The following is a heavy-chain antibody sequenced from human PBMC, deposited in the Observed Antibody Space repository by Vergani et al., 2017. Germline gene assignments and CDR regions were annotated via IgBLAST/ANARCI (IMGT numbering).Heavy chain of an antibody. D-gene: IGHD6-13*01. V-gene: IGHV1-2*02. J-gene: IGHJ4*02. CDR3: AXVGSSYNRDYFDY. CDR1: GYTFTDYF. CDR2: INPNSGGT. Sequence: QVQLLQSGAEVKKPGASVEVSCKASGYTFTDYFMHWVRQAPGQGLEGMGWINPNSGGTNYAPKFQGRVTMTRVTSISPAYMEPSNLGTDDPAVYYFAXVGSSYNRDYFDYWGQGTLVTVSS.